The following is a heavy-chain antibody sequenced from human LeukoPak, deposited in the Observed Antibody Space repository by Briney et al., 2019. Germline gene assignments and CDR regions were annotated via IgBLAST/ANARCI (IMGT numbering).Heavy chain of an antibody. CDR3: AREITTSGGNSRALDY. CDR2: INTSGST. V-gene: IGHV4-4*07. J-gene: IGHJ4*02. CDR1: GDSINNYY. Sequence: SETLSLTCTVSGDSINNYYWSWIRQPAGKGLEWIGRINTSGSTNCNPPLKSRVTMSVDTSKNQFSLKLTSVTAADTAVYYCAREITTSGGNSRALDYWGQGTLVTVSS. D-gene: IGHD4-23*01.